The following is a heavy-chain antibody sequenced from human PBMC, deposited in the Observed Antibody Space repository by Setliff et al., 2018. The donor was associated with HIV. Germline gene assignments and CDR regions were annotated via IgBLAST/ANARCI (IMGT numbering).Heavy chain of an antibody. Sequence: VGSLRLSCAASGFTFSDYYMSWIRQAPGKGLEWVSYITGSSSYTNYADSVKGRFTISRDNAKNSLYLQMNSLRAEDTAVYYCARVMIGYSGYDAFDYWGQGTLVTVSS. V-gene: IGHV3-11*05. CDR2: ITGSSSYT. D-gene: IGHD5-12*01. CDR3: ARVMIGYSGYDAFDY. J-gene: IGHJ4*02. CDR1: GFTFSDYY.